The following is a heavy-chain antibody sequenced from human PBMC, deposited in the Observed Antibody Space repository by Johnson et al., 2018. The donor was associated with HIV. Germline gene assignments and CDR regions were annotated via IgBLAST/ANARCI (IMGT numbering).Heavy chain of an antibody. Sequence: MLLVESGGRLVKPGGSLRLSCAASGFTFSNAWMSWVRQAPGKGLEWVGRIKSKTEGGTTDYAAPVKGRFTISRDDSKNTLYLQMNSLKTEDTAVYYCTTPRPNWGWNAFDIWGQGTMVTVSS. CDR2: IKSKTEGGTT. CDR3: TTPRPNWGWNAFDI. CDR1: GFTFSNAW. D-gene: IGHD7-27*01. V-gene: IGHV3-15*01. J-gene: IGHJ3*02.